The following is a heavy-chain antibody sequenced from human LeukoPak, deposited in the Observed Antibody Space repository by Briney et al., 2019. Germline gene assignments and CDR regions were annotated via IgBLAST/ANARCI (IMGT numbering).Heavy chain of an antibody. D-gene: IGHD4-17*01. V-gene: IGHV5-51*01. CDR1: GYSFTSYW. J-gene: IGHJ4*02. CDR2: IYPGDSDT. Sequence: GESLKISCKGSGYSFTSYWIGWVRQMPGKGLEWMGIIYPGDSDTRYSPSFQGQVTISADKSISTAYLQWSSLKASDTAMYYCASVVMTTVTTFYFDYWRQGTLVTVSS. CDR3: ASVVMTTVTTFYFDY.